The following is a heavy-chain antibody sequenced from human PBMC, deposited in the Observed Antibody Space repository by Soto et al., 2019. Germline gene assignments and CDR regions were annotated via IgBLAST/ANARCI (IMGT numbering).Heavy chain of an antibody. CDR3: ARAAGRTPLDY. J-gene: IGHJ4*02. CDR1: GAPMTSDGYY. V-gene: IGHV4-31*03. Sequence: SATLSLTCTVSGAPMTSDGYYWSWIRQHPGKGLEWIGYIYKNGNAYYNPSLSSRPTISVDTSKNQFSLNLSSVTAADTAVYYCARAAGRTPLDYWGQGTLVTVSS. D-gene: IGHD6-25*01. CDR2: IYKNGNA.